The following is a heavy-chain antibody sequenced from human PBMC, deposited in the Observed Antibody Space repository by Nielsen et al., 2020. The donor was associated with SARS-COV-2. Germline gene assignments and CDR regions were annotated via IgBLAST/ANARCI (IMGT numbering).Heavy chain of an antibody. CDR3: ARHGGSSGWYRPWNYYYGMDV. CDR2: IYYSGST. CDR1: GGSISSYY. D-gene: IGHD6-19*01. V-gene: IGHV4-59*08. J-gene: IGHJ6*02. Sequence: GSLRLSCTVSGGSISSYYWSWIRQPPGRGLEWIGYIYYSGSTNYNPSLKSRVTISVDTSKNQFSLKLSSVTAADTAVYYCARHGGSSGWYRPWNYYYGMDVWGQGTTVTVSS.